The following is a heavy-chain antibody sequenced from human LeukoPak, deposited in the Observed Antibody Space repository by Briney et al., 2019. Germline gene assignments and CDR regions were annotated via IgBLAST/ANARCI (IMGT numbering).Heavy chain of an antibody. D-gene: IGHD3-10*01. J-gene: IGHJ5*02. CDR2: IYYSGST. CDR3: ARQTDYYGSGSYYGVFDP. CDR1: GGSISSSTYY. V-gene: IGHV4-39*01. Sequence: PSETLSLTCTVSGGSISSSTYYWAWLRQPPGKGLEWIGSIYYSGSTYYSPSLKSRVTISVDTSKNQFSLKLRSETAADTAVYYCARQTDYYGSGSYYGVFDPWGQGTLVTVSS.